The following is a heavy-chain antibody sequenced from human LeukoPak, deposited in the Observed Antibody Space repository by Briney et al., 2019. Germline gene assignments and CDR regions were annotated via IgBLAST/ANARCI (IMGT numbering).Heavy chain of an antibody. CDR3: AKGATGYSSGWFDY. V-gene: IGHV3-23*01. CDR1: GFTFSNYA. CDR2: ISATGGST. Sequence: GGSLRLSCAASGFTFSNYAMSWVRQAPGKGLEWVSGISATGGSTYYADSVKGRFTISRDNSKNMLYLQMNSLRAEDTAVYYCAKGATGYSSGWFDYWGRGTLVTVSS. D-gene: IGHD6-19*01. J-gene: IGHJ4*02.